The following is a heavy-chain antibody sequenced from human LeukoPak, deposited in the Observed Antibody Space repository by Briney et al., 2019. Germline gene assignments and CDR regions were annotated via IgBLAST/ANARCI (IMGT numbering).Heavy chain of an antibody. V-gene: IGHV3-11*01. CDR3: ARERKTEWTTGAFDM. D-gene: IGHD3-3*01. CDR2: TSPSGGTI. CDR1: GFTVSSNY. J-gene: IGHJ3*02. Sequence: GGSLRLSCAASGFTVSSNYMSWVRQAPETGLEWLSYTSPSGGTIYYTDSVKGRFTMSRGNAQNALYLEMNSLGAEDTAVYYCARERKTEWTTGAFDMWGQGTMVIVSS.